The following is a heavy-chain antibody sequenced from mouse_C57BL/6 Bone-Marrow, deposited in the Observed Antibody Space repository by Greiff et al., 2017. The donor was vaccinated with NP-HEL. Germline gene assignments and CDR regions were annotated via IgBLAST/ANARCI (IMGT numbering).Heavy chain of an antibody. CDR3: ARSYCNYEDYFYD. CDR1: GFTFSDYG. V-gene: IGHV5-15*01. CDR2: ISNLAYSI. Sequence: EVQVVESGGGLVQPGGSLKLSCAASGFTFSDYGMAWVRQAPRKGPEWVAFISNLAYSIYYADTVTGRFTISRENAKNTLYLEMSSLRPEDTAIDYCARSYCNYEDYFYDWGQGTTLTAAS. D-gene: IGHD2-1*01. J-gene: IGHJ2*01.